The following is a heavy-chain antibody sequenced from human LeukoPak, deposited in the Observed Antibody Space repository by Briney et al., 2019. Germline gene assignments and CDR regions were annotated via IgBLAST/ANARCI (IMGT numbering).Heavy chain of an antibody. J-gene: IGHJ3*02. V-gene: IGHV3-48*01. CDR2: ISSSSSTI. Sequence: GGSLRLSCAASGFTFSSYSMNWVRQAPGKGLEWVSYISSSSSTIYYADSVKGRFTISRDNAKNSLYLQMNSLRAEDTAVYYCARDQPTEEDYYDSSGPFDAFDIWGQGTMVTVSS. CDR1: GFTFSSYS. D-gene: IGHD3-22*01. CDR3: ARDQPTEEDYYDSSGPFDAFDI.